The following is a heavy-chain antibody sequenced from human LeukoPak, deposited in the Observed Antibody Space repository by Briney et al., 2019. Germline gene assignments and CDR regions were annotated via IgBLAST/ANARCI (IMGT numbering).Heavy chain of an antibody. CDR3: ARKYDSGWYDY. CDR1: GGSISSYY. V-gene: IGHV4-59*04. Sequence: PSETLSLTCTVSGGSISSYYWSWIRQPPGKGLEWIGYIYYTGSTYYNPSLKSRATMSVDTSKNQFFLKLSSMTAVDTAVYYCARKYDSGWYDYWGQGILVTVSS. CDR2: IYYTGST. J-gene: IGHJ4*02. D-gene: IGHD6-19*01.